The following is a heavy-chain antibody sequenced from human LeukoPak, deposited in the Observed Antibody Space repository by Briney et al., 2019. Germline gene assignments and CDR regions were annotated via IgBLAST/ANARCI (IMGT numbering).Heavy chain of an antibody. CDR3: ARDSLYYGSGSYLGFDP. D-gene: IGHD3-10*01. V-gene: IGHV1-18*01. Sequence: ASVKVSCKASGYTFTRYGISWVRQAPGQGLEWMGRISGYNGNTNYAEKLQGRVTMTTDTSTSTVYMELRSLRSDDTAVYYCARDSLYYGSGSYLGFDPWGQGTLVTVSS. J-gene: IGHJ5*02. CDR1: GYTFTRYG. CDR2: ISGYNGNT.